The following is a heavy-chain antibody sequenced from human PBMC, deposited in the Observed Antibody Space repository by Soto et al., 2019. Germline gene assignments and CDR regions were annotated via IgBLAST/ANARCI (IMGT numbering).Heavy chain of an antibody. CDR3: ARDRSAREQLWLTPNYYYGMDV. V-gene: IGHV3-33*01. CDR2: IWYDGSNK. CDR1: GFTFSSYG. Sequence: PGGSLRLSCAASGFTFSSYGMHWVRQAPGKGLEWVAVIWYDGSNKYYADSVKGRFTISRDNSKNTLYLQMNSLRAEDTAVYYCARDRSAREQLWLTPNYYYGMDVWDQGTTVTVSS. D-gene: IGHD5-18*01. J-gene: IGHJ6*02.